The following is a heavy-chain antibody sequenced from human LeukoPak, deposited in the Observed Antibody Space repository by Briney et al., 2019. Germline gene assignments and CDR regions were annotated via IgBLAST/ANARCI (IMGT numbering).Heavy chain of an antibody. J-gene: IGHJ4*02. CDR1: GFTFSSYG. CDR3: AKDLDIVATITFDY. D-gene: IGHD5-12*01. Sequence: GGSLRLSCAAPGFTFSSYGMHWVRQAPGKGLEWVAVIWYDGSNKYYADSVKGRFTISRDNSKNTLYLQMNSLRAEDTAVYYCAKDLDIVATITFDYWGQGTLVTVSS. V-gene: IGHV3-33*06. CDR2: IWYDGSNK.